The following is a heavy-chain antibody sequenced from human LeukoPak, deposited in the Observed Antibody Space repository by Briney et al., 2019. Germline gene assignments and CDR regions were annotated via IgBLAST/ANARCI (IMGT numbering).Heavy chain of an antibody. CDR3: ARHEERRLGELSFPFDY. CDR2: IYYSGST. Sequence: PSETLSLTCTVSGGSISSSSYYWGWIRQPPGKGLEWIGSIYYSGSTYYNPSLKSRVTISVDTSKNQFSLKLSSVTAADTAVYYCARHEERRLGELSFPFDYWGQGTLVTVSS. V-gene: IGHV4-39*01. J-gene: IGHJ4*02. CDR1: GGSISSSSYY. D-gene: IGHD3-16*02.